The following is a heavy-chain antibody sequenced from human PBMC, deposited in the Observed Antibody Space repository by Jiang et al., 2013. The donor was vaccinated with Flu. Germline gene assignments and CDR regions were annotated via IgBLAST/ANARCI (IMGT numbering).Heavy chain of an antibody. Sequence: GAEVKKPGASVKISCKASGYAIASNAMHWLRQAPGQGLEWMGWINRVNDNTKYSQKFQDRVTITRDTSASTAYMELSSLTSEDTAVYYCARTRQEMAPDYWGQGTLVTVSS. CDR2: INRVNDNT. D-gene: IGHD5-24*01. J-gene: IGHJ4*02. CDR3: ARTRQEMAPDY. CDR1: GYAIASNA. V-gene: IGHV1-3*01.